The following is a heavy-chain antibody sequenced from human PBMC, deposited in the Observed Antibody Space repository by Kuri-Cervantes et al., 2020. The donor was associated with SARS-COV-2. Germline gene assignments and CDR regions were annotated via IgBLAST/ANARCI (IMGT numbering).Heavy chain of an antibody. CDR1: GLTFDDYA. V-gene: IGHV3-9*01. CDR2: ISWNSGSI. Sequence: SLKISCAASGLTFDDYAMHWVRQAPGKGLEWVSGISWNSGSIGYADSVKGRFTISRDNAKNSLYLQMNSLRAEDTALYYCAKDRMVQGVIRGTAFDPWGQGTLVTVSS. CDR3: AKDRMVQGVIRGTAFDP. D-gene: IGHD3-10*01. J-gene: IGHJ5*02.